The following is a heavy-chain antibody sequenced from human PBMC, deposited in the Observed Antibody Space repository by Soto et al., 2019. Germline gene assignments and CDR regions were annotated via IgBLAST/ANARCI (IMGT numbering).Heavy chain of an antibody. J-gene: IGHJ6*02. Sequence: SDTLSLTCAVSGGSISSGGYSWSWIRQPPGKGLEWIGYIYHSGSTYYNPSLKSRVTISVDTSKNQFSLKLSSVTAADTAVYYCARDIGSRYSSGWYGGEGYYYGMDVWGQGTTVTVSS. D-gene: IGHD6-19*01. V-gene: IGHV4-30-2*01. CDR3: ARDIGSRYSSGWYGGEGYYYGMDV. CDR1: GGSISSGGYS. CDR2: IYHSGST.